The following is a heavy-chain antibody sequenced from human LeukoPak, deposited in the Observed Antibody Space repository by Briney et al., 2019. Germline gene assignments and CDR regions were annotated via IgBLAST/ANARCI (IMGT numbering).Heavy chain of an antibody. V-gene: IGHV3-43D*03. CDR1: GFTFDDYA. D-gene: IGHD1-26*01. J-gene: IGHJ4*02. CDR3: AKDTGSSGSYPSLDY. Sequence: GGSLRLSCAASGFTFDDYAMHWVRQAPGKGLEWVSLISWDGGSTYYADSVKGRFTISRDNSKNSLYLQMNSLRAEDTALYYCAKDTGSSGSYPSLDYWGQGTLVTVSS. CDR2: ISWDGGST.